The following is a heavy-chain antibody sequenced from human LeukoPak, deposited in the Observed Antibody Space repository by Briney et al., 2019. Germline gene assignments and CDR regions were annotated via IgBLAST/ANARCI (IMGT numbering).Heavy chain of an antibody. J-gene: IGHJ4*02. CDR1: GGSISSTNW. D-gene: IGHD3-3*01. CDR2: IYHSGSA. V-gene: IGHV4-4*02. CDR3: ARRPRSDGTYDGPSGLDY. Sequence: PSETLSLTCAVSGGSISSTNWWTWVRQPPGKGLEWIGEIYHSGSANYNPSLKSRVTISVDESNNQLSLKLSSVTAADTAIYYCARRPRSDGTYDGPSGLDYWGQGTLVTVSS.